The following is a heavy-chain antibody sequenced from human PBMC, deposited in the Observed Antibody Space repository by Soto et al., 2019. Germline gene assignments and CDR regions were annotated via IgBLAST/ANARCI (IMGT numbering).Heavy chain of an antibody. J-gene: IGHJ4*02. CDR3: ARLEDLGDSSGWYAPDY. CDR1: GGSISSYY. Sequence: NPSETLSLTCTVSGGSISSYYWSWIRQPPGKGLEWIGYIYYSGSTNYNPSLKSRVTISVDTSKNQFSLKLSSVTAADTAVYYCARLEDLGDSSGWYAPDYWGQGTLVTVSS. CDR2: IYYSGST. V-gene: IGHV4-59*08. D-gene: IGHD6-19*01.